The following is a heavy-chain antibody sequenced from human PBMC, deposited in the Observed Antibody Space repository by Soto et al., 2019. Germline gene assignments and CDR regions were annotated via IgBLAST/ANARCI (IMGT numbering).Heavy chain of an antibody. CDR1: GGSISSGGYS. J-gene: IGHJ4*02. V-gene: IGHV4-30-2*01. D-gene: IGHD3-9*01. CDR3: ARGRVNYDILTGYSTYYFDY. Sequence: PSETLSLTCAVSGGSISSGGYSWSWIRQPPGKGLEWIGYIYHSGSTYYNPSLKSRVTISVDRSKNQFSLKLSSVTAADTAVYYCARGRVNYDILTGYSTYYFDYWGQGTLVTVS. CDR2: IYHSGST.